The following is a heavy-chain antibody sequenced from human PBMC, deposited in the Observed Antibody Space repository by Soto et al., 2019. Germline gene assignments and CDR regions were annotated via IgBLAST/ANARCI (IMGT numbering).Heavy chain of an antibody. V-gene: IGHV4-34*01. D-gene: IGHD1-1*01. J-gene: IGHJ6*02. CDR2: INHSGST. Sequence: LEIMSLPCSVYGGSIVDYYGSWIRQTPGKGLEWIGEINHSGSTNYNPSLKSRVTISVDTSKNQFSLKLSSVTAADTAVYYCARREERRYYYYGMDVWGQGTTVTVSS. CDR3: ARREERRYYYYGMDV. CDR1: GGSIVDYY.